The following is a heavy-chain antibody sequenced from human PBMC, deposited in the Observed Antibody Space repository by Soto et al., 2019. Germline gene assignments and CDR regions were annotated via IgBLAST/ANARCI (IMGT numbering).Heavy chain of an antibody. D-gene: IGHD3-22*01. CDR1: GYTFTGYY. CDR2: INPNSGGT. Sequence: ASVKVSCKASGYTFTGYYMHWVRQAPGQGLEWMGWINPNSGGTNYAQKFQGRVTMTEDTSTDTAYMELSSLRSEDTAVYYCATDLTISSGNWGQGTQVTVSS. CDR3: ATDLTISSGN. J-gene: IGHJ4*02. V-gene: IGHV1-2*02.